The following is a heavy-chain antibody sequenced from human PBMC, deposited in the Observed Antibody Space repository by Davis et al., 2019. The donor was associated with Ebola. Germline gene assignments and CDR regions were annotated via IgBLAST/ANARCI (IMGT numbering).Heavy chain of an antibody. CDR2: IYYSGST. Sequence: SETLSLTCNVSGGSISSGGFYWSWIRQHPGKGLEWIGYIYYSGSTYYNPSLKSRVTMSVDTSKNQFSLKLTSVTAADTAVYYCARSRIDDFWRDLDVWGKGTTVIVSS. V-gene: IGHV4-31*02. CDR3: ARSRIDDFWRDLDV. D-gene: IGHD3-3*01. CDR1: GGSISSGGFY. J-gene: IGHJ6*04.